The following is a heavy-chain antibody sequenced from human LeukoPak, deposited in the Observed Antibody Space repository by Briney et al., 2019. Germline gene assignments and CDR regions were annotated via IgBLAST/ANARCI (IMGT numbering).Heavy chain of an antibody. J-gene: IGHJ4*01. CDR1: GFTFRNYY. CDR3: ARDLSGYWTYDY. V-gene: IGHV3-30-3*01. D-gene: IGHD1-1*01. Sequence: GGSLRLSCAASGFTFRNYYMHWVRQAPGKGLEWVAVISLDGNNEYYADSVKGRFSLSRDNSMNTLYLQLNSLRTEDTAMYYCARDLSGYWTYDYWGQGTLVTVSS. CDR2: ISLDGNNE.